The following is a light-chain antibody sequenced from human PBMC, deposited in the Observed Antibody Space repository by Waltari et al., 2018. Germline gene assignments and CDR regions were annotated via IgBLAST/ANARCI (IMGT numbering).Light chain of an antibody. CDR1: SGHSSNI. CDR2: VNSDGSH. Sequence: QLVLTQSPSASASLGASVRLTCTLSSGHSSNIIAWHQQQPEKGPRYWMKVNSDGSHSKGDGIPVRFSGSGSGAERYLTISSVQSEDEADYYCQTGGHGTWVFGGGTKLTVL. CDR3: QTGGHGTWV. V-gene: IGLV4-69*01. J-gene: IGLJ3*02.